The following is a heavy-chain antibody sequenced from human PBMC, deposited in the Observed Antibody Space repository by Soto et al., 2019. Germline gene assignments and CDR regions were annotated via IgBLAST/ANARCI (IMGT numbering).Heavy chain of an antibody. CDR1: GGSISSYY. CDR2: IYYSGST. CDR3: ARHSLPGYFDWLSLYFDY. J-gene: IGHJ4*02. V-gene: IGHV4-59*08. Sequence: SETLSLTCTVSGGSISSYYWSWIRQPPGKGLEWIGYIYYSGSTNYNPSLKSRVTLSVDTSKNQFSLKLSSVTAADTAVYYCARHSLPGYFDWLSLYFDYWGQGTLVTVSS. D-gene: IGHD3-9*01.